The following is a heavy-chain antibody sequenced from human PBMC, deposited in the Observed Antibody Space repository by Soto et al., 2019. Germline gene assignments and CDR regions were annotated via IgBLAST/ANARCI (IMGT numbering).Heavy chain of an antibody. CDR3: ANSIIVVVPAALSYYYYYGMDV. J-gene: IGHJ6*02. Sequence: SETLSLTCTVSSGSISSTIYSWDWIRQPPGKGLEWIGSIFYSGSTYYNPSLKSRVTISVDTSKNQFSLTLTSVTAADTAVYYCANSIIVVVPAALSYYYYYGMDVWGQGTTVTVSS. V-gene: IGHV4-39*01. CDR2: IFYSGST. D-gene: IGHD2-2*01. CDR1: SGSISSTIYS.